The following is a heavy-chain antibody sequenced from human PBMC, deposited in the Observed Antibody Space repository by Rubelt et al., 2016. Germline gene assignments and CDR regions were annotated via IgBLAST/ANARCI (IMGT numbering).Heavy chain of an antibody. D-gene: IGHD3-3*01. CDR2: IYHSGST. J-gene: IGHJ4*02. CDR3: ARGGLYAFWSGYSNFDY. CDR1: GGSISSSSYY. V-gene: IGHV4-39*07. Sequence: QLQLQESGPGLVKPSETLSLTCTVSGGSISSSSYYWGWIRQPPGKGLEWIGSIYHSGSTYYNPSLKSRVTISVATSKNKFSLRLSAVTAADTAVYYCARGGLYAFWSGYSNFDYWGQGTLVTVSS.